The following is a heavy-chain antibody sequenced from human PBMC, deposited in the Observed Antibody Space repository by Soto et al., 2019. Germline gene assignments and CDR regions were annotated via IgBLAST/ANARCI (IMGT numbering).Heavy chain of an antibody. V-gene: IGHV1-18*01. CDR1: GYTFSNYG. D-gene: IGHD5-12*01. CDR2: ISAYNGDI. Sequence: QVQLVQSGAEVKKPGASVKVSCKASGYTFSNYGINWVRQAPGQGSEWMGWISAYNGDINYAQKLQGRVTMTTDTFTSTSYMELRSLRSDDTAVYYCARGGRTNYYYGFDVWGQGTTVTVSS. J-gene: IGHJ6*02. CDR3: ARGGRTNYYYGFDV.